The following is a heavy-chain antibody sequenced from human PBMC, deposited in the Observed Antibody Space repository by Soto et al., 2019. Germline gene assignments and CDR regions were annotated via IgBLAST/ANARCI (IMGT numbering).Heavy chain of an antibody. D-gene: IGHD3-10*01. V-gene: IGHV1-2*04. Sequence: GASVKVSCKASGYTFTGYYMHWVRQAPGQGLEWMGWINPNSGGTNYAQKFQGWVTMTRDTSISTAYMEQSRLRSDDTAVYYCARGVSRVSGKGFAYWGQGTLFTVSP. CDR3: ARGVSRVSGKGFAY. CDR1: GYTFTGYY. CDR2: INPNSGGT. J-gene: IGHJ4*02.